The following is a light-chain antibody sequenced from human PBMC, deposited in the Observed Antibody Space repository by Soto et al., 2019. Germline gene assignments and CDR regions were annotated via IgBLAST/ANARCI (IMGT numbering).Light chain of an antibody. CDR3: QHYTTHSRA. CDR2: KAS. Sequence: DIQMTQSPSTLSASVGDRVTITCRASQSISTSLAWYQQKPGKAPKLLIYKASSLQSGVPSRFSGSGSGTEFNITISSLQPDDFATYSCQHYTTHSRAFGQGTKVEIK. J-gene: IGKJ1*01. CDR1: QSISTS. V-gene: IGKV1-5*03.